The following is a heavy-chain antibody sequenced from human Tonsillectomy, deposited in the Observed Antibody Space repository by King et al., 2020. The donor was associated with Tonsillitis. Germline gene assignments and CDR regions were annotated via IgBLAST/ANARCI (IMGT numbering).Heavy chain of an antibody. CDR3: ARVRACSGGSCYLTLDY. Sequence: VQLVESGAEVKKPGSSVKVSCKASVGTFSSYAISWVRQAPGQGLEWMGGIIPIFGTANYAQKFQGRVTITADESTSTAYMELSSLRSEDTAVYYCARVRACSGGSCYLTLDYWGQGTLVTVSS. D-gene: IGHD2-15*01. J-gene: IGHJ4*02. CDR1: VGTFSSYA. V-gene: IGHV1-69*01. CDR2: IIPIFGTA.